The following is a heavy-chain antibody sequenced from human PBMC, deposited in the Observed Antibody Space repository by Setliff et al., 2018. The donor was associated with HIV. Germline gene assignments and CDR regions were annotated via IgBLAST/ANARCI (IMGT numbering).Heavy chain of an antibody. V-gene: IGHV3-21*04. CDR3: ARAYDILIVNAFDV. CDR2: ISRISTYI. CDR1: GFTFSNYN. J-gene: IGHJ3*01. D-gene: IGHD3-9*01. Sequence: PGGSLRLSCAASGFTFSNYNMNWVRQAPGKGLEWVSSISRISTYIYCADSVKGRFTISRDNAKNSLYLQMSNLRAEDTAVYYCARAYDILIVNAFDVWGPGTMVTVSS.